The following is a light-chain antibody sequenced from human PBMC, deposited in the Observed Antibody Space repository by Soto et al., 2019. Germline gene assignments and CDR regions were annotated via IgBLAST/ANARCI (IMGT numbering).Light chain of an antibody. CDR2: DAY. CDR1: QDIGNS. CDR3: QKSDHLPL. Sequence: DIQITQCPPSLSGAVVDIVTITCQASQDIGNSLNWYQHKPGKAPKLVIYDAYNLETGVPSTFSGSGYGTDFTFIISSLRTEDIATYYCQKSDHLPLFGPGTKVDIK. V-gene: IGKV1-33*01. J-gene: IGKJ3*01.